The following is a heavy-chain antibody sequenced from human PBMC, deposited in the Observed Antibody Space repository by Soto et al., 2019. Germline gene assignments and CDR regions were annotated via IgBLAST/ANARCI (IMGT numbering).Heavy chain of an antibody. Sequence: QLQLQESGPGLVKPSETLSLTCTVSGGSISSSSYYWGWIRQPPGKGLEWIGSIYYSGSTYYNPSLKSRVTISVDTSKNQFSLKLSSVTAADTAVYYCARLGGWFTYGMDVWGQGTTVTVSS. J-gene: IGHJ6*02. CDR3: ARLGGWFTYGMDV. CDR1: GGSISSSSYY. D-gene: IGHD6-19*01. CDR2: IYYSGST. V-gene: IGHV4-39*01.